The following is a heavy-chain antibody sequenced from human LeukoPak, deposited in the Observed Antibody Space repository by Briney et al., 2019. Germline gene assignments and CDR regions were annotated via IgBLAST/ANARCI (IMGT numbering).Heavy chain of an antibody. CDR1: GFSFRTYE. Sequence: GGSLRLSCAASGFSFRTYEMTWVRQAPGKGLEWVSHISTSGSTINYADSVKGRFTISRDNAKNSLYLQMNSLRAEDTAVYYCARGGSYFVHWGQGTWSPSPQ. J-gene: IGHJ4*02. V-gene: IGHV3-48*03. CDR3: ARGGSYFVH. D-gene: IGHD3-16*01. CDR2: ISTSGSTI.